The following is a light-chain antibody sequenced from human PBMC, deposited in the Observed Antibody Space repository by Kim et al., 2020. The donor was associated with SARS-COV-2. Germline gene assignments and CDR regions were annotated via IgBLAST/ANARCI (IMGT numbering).Light chain of an antibody. CDR1: SSNIGAGFD. J-gene: IGLJ3*02. V-gene: IGLV1-40*01. CDR3: HSYDRSLSGWV. CDR2: GDT. Sequence: QSVLTQPPSVSGAPGQTVTISCTGGSSNIGAGFDVHWYQQLPGEAPKLLIYGDTNRPSGVPDRFSASKSGASASLAITGLQPGDEAEYHCHSYDRSLSGWVFGGGTKLTVL.